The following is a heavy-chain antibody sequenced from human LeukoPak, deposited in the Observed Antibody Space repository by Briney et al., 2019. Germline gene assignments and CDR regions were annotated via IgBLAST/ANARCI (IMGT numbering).Heavy chain of an antibody. D-gene: IGHD6-13*01. J-gene: IGHJ4*02. Sequence: GGSLRLSCAASGFTFSSYAMSWVRQAPGRGLEGVSGISANGDTTKYADSVKGRFTISRDNAKNTVLLQMNSLRADDTAVYYCAKEGRIAAGTGDYFDYWGQGTLVTVSS. V-gene: IGHV3-23*01. CDR1: GFTFSSYA. CDR3: AKEGRIAAGTGDYFDY. CDR2: ISANGDTT.